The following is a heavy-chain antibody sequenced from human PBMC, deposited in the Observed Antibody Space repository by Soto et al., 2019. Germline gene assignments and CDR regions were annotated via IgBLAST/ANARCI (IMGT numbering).Heavy chain of an antibody. D-gene: IGHD6-19*01. Sequence: GGSLRLSCAASGFTFTSYYMKWVRQAPGKGLEWVSSISDISDIYYADSVKGRFTISRDNAKNSLYLQMNSLRAEDTAVYYCARSHSSGYVDYWGQGTLVTVSS. CDR3: ARSHSSGYVDY. CDR1: GFTFTSYY. CDR2: ISDISDI. V-gene: IGHV3-21*01. J-gene: IGHJ4*02.